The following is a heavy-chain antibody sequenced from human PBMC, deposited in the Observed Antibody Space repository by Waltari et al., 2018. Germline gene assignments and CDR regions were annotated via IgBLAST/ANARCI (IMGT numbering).Heavy chain of an antibody. CDR3: ARGSSPFDY. CDR1: GYTFTGYY. J-gene: IGHJ4*02. CDR2: IIPIFGTA. Sequence: QVQLVQSGAEVKKPGASVKVSCKASGYTFTGYYMHWVRQAPGQGLEWMGRIIPIFGTANYAQKFQGRVTITTDESTSTAYMELSSLRSEDTAVYYCARGSSPFDYWGQGTLVTISS. D-gene: IGHD1-26*01. V-gene: IGHV1-69*01.